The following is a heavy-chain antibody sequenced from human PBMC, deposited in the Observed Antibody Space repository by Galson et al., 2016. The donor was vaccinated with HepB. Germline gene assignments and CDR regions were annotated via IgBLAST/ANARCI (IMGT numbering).Heavy chain of an antibody. Sequence: SLRLSCAASGFTFSSYWMTWVRQAPGKGLEWVANIKFDGNEKDYVDSVKGRFTISRDNAKNSLYLQVNSLRVDDTAVYYCAAGGHVDYCGQGTLVTVSS. D-gene: IGHD6-25*01. CDR3: AAGGHVDY. CDR2: IKFDGNEK. V-gene: IGHV3-7*03. J-gene: IGHJ4*02. CDR1: GFTFSSYW.